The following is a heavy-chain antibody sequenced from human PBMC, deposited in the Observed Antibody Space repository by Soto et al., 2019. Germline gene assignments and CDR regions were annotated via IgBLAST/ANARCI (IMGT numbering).Heavy chain of an antibody. CDR3: ASPHPFGYCSGGSCYSENYYYYGMDV. V-gene: IGHV1-2*02. Sequence: ASVKVSCKASGYTFTGYYMHWVRQAPGQGLEWMGWINPNSGGTNYPQKFQGRVTMTRDTSISTAYMEMNRLRSDGTAVYYCASPHPFGYCSGGSCYSENYYYYGMDVWGQGTTVTVSS. J-gene: IGHJ6*02. CDR1: GYTFTGYY. CDR2: INPNSGGT. D-gene: IGHD2-15*01.